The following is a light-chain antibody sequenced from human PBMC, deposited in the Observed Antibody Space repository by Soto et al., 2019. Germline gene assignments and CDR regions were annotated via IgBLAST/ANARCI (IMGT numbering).Light chain of an antibody. CDR2: EVS. CDR3: SSYTSSSTLVV. V-gene: IGLV2-14*01. J-gene: IGLJ2*01. Sequence: QSALTQPASVSGSPGQSITISCTGTSSDVGGYNYVSWYQHHPGKAPKLMIYEVSNRPSRVSNRFSGSKSGNTASLTISGLQAEDEADYYCSSYTSSSTLVVFGGGTKVTVL. CDR1: SSDVGGYNY.